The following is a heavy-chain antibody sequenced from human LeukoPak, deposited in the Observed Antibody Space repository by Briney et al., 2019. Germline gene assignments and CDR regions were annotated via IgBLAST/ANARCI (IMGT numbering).Heavy chain of an antibody. Sequence: PGRSLRLSCAASGFTFSNYGMHWVRQAPGKGLEWVAVISYDERDKYYADSVKGRFTISRDNSTNTLYLQMNSLRPEDTAVYYCAKGVVAATNAAYYGMDVWGQGTTVTVSS. V-gene: IGHV3-30*18. D-gene: IGHD2-15*01. CDR2: ISYDERDK. CDR1: GFTFSNYG. J-gene: IGHJ6*02. CDR3: AKGVVAATNAAYYGMDV.